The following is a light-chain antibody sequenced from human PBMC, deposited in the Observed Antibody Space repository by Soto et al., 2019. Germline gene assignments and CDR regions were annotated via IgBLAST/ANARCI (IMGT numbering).Light chain of an antibody. Sequence: QSVLTQPPSGSRAPGQRVTISCAGSSSNIGAGYDVHWYQQLPGTAPKLLIYGNSNRPSGVPDRFSGSESGTSASLAITGLQAEDEDDYYCPSYDSSLSAYVFGTGTKLTVL. CDR3: PSYDSSLSAYV. J-gene: IGLJ1*01. CDR2: GNS. V-gene: IGLV1-40*01. CDR1: SSNIGAGYD.